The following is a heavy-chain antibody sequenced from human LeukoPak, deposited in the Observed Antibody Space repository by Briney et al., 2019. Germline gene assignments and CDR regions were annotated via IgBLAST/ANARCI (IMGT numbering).Heavy chain of an antibody. V-gene: IGHV3-33*01. J-gene: IGHJ6*03. CDR3: ARVGSSSWPNYYYYYYMDV. Sequence: GGSLRLSCAASGFTFSSYGMHWVRQAPGKGLEWVAVIWYDGSNKYYADSVKGRFTISRDNSKNTLYLQMNSLRAEDTAVYYCARVGSSSWPNYYYYYYMDVWAKGPRSPSP. CDR2: IWYDGSNK. CDR1: GFTFSSYG. D-gene: IGHD6-13*01.